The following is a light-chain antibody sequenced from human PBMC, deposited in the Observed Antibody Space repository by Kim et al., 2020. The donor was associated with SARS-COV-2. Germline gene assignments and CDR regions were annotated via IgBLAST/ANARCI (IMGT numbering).Light chain of an antibody. V-gene: IGLV2-14*03. J-gene: IGLJ3*02. CDR2: DVS. CDR3: SSWTTGNSWV. CDR1: TSDIGAYNY. Sequence: QSALTQPASVSGSPGQSITISCTGTTSDIGAYNYVSWYQQHPGKAPKLIIYDVSDRPSGVSNHFSGSKSDNTASLTISGLQTEDEADYYCSSWTTGNSWVFGGGTKVTVL.